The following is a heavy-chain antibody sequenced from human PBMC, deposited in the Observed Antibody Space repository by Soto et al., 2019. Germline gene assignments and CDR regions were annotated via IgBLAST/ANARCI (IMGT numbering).Heavy chain of an antibody. CDR2: ISGSGGST. J-gene: IGHJ4*02. CDR1: GFTFSSYA. CDR3: AKYFWSGYTPSVNDY. D-gene: IGHD3-3*01. V-gene: IGHV3-23*01. Sequence: EVQLLESGGGLVQPGGSLRLSCAASGFTFSSYAMSWVRQAPGKGLEWVSAISGSGGSTYYADSVKGRFTISRDNSKNTLYLQMNSLRAEDTAEYYCAKYFWSGYTPSVNDYWGQGTLVTVSS.